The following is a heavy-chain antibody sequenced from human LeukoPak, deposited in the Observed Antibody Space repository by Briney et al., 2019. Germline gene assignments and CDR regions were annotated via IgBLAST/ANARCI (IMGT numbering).Heavy chain of an antibody. Sequence: SETLSLTCTVSGGSISSYYWSWIRQPPGKGLEWIGYIYYSGSTNYNPSLKSRVTISVDTSKNQFSLKLSSVTAADTAVYYCARDGTIFGVHGWFDPWGQGTLVTVSS. D-gene: IGHD3-3*01. CDR2: IYYSGST. CDR3: ARDGTIFGVHGWFDP. V-gene: IGHV4-59*01. CDR1: GGSISSYY. J-gene: IGHJ5*02.